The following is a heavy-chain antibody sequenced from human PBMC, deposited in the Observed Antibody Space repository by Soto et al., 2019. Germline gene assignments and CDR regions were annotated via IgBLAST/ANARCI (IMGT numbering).Heavy chain of an antibody. Sequence: SVEVSCKASGGTFSSYAISWVRRAPGQGLEWMGGIIPIFGTANYAQKFQGRVTITADESTSTAYMELSSLRSEDTAVYYCARSGYSSFLVTNYYGMDVWGQGTTVTVSS. CDR2: IIPIFGTA. D-gene: IGHD6-13*01. V-gene: IGHV1-69*13. J-gene: IGHJ6*02. CDR1: GGTFSSYA. CDR3: ARSGYSSFLVTNYYGMDV.